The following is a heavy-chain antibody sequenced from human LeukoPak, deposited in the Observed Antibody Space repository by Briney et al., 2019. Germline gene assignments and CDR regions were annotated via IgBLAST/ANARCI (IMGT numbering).Heavy chain of an antibody. V-gene: IGHV3-21*04. D-gene: IGHD6-6*01. CDR1: GFTFGAYT. CDR3: ARLPSS. CDR2: IFSRSESI. Sequence: GGSLRLSCAASGFTFGAYTISWVRQAPGKGLEWVSCIFSRSESILYADSVKGRFTISRDNAKNSLYLQMDSLRVEDAAVYYCARLPSSWGQGTLVTVSS. J-gene: IGHJ4*02.